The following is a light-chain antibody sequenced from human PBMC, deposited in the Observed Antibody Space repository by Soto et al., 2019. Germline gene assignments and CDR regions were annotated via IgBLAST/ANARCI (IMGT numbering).Light chain of an antibody. CDR2: EVR. CDR3: SSYTTRSTRV. Sequence: QSVLTQPASVSGSPGQSITIACTGTSSDVGAYDFVSWYQQHTDKAPKLMIYEVRNRPSGVSNRFSGSKSVNTATLTISGLQAEDEADYYCSSYTTRSTRVFGTGTKPTVL. V-gene: IGLV2-14*03. J-gene: IGLJ1*01. CDR1: SSDVGAYDF.